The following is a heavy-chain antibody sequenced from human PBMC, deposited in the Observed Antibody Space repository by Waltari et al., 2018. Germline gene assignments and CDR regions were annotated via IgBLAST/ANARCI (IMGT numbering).Heavy chain of an antibody. D-gene: IGHD6-19*01. Sequence: EVQLVESGGGLVQPGGSLRLSCAASGFPFSSYEMNWVRQAPGKGLEWVSYISSSGSTIYYADSVKGRFTISRDNAKNSLYLQMNSLRAEDTAVYYCARDLAYSSGWFDYWGQGTLVTVSS. V-gene: IGHV3-48*03. CDR2: ISSSGSTI. CDR1: GFPFSSYE. J-gene: IGHJ4*02. CDR3: ARDLAYSSGWFDY.